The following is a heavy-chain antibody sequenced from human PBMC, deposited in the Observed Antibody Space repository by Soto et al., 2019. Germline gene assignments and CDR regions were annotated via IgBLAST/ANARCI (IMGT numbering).Heavy chain of an antibody. J-gene: IGHJ3*02. CDR3: ARDKLYQLLFRAFDI. CDR2: ISSSSSYI. Sequence: GGSLRLSCAASGFTFSSYSMNWVRQAPGKGLEWVSSISSSSSYIYYADSVKGRFTISRDNAKNSLYLQMNSLRAEDTAVYYCARDKLYQLLFRAFDIWGQGTMVTVSS. V-gene: IGHV3-21*01. CDR1: GFTFSSYS. D-gene: IGHD2-2*01.